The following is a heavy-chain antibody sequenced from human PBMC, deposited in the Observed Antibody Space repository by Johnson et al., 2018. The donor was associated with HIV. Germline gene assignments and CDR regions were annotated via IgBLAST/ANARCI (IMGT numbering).Heavy chain of an antibody. CDR2: IGTAGDT. CDR3: ARDGGFVGAFDI. J-gene: IGHJ3*02. CDR1: GFTLSRYD. D-gene: IGHD3-16*01. V-gene: IGHV3-13*01. Sequence: VESGGGLVQPGGSLRLSCAASGFTLSRYDMHWVRQATGKGLEWVSAIGTAGDTYYPGSVKGRFTFSRENAKNSLYLQMNSLRAGDTAVYYCARDGGFVGAFDIWCQGTMVTVSS.